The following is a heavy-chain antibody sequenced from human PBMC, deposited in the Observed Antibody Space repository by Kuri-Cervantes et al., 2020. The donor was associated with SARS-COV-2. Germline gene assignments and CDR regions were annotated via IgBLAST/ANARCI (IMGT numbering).Heavy chain of an antibody. CDR1: GYSFSAYH. CDR2: IKANSGGT. J-gene: IGHJ6*03. CDR3: ARETRERAARDYYYYYMDV. V-gene: IGHV1-2*02. Sequence: ASVKVSCKASGYSFSAYHLHWVRQAPGQGLEWMGWIKANSGGTNYAQDFQGRVTMTRDTSSNSVYMELSRLTSDDTAVYFCARETRERAARDYYYYYMDVWGNGTTVTVSS. D-gene: IGHD6-25*01.